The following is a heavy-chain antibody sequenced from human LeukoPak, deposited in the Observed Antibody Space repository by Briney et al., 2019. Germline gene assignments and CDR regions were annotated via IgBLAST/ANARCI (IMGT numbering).Heavy chain of an antibody. CDR3: ARSASVTGGYDAFDI. D-gene: IGHD4-17*01. CDR1: GFTFSSYA. J-gene: IGHJ3*02. CDR2: IYSGGST. V-gene: IGHV3-66*01. Sequence: GGSLRLPCAASGFTFSSYAMSWVRQAPGKGLEWVSVIYSGGSTYYADSVKGRFTISRDNSKNTLYLQMNSLRAEDTAVYYCARSASVTGGYDAFDIWGQGTMVTVSS.